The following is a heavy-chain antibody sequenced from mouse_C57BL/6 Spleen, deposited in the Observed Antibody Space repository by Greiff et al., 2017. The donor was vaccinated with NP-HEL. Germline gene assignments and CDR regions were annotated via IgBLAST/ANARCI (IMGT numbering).Heavy chain of an antibody. Sequence: VQLQQSGPELVKPGASVKISCKASGYAFSSSWMNWVKQRPGKGLEWIGRIYPGDGDTNYNGKFKGKATLTADKSSSTAYMQLSSLTSEDSAVYFCARLGPGFDYWGQGTTLTVSS. D-gene: IGHD4-1*01. J-gene: IGHJ2*01. CDR2: IYPGDGDT. CDR3: ARLGPGFDY. CDR1: GYAFSSSW. V-gene: IGHV1-82*01.